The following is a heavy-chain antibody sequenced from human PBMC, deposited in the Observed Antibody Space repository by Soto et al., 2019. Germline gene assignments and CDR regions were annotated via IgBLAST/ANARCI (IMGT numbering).Heavy chain of an antibody. CDR2: ISGSGGSA. D-gene: IGHD3-10*01. CDR1: GFTFSSYA. J-gene: IGHJ6*02. V-gene: IGHV3-23*01. Sequence: PGGSLXLSCAASGFTFSSYAMTWVRQAPGKGLEWVSVISGSGGSAYYADSAKGRFTISRDNSKNTVFLQMNSLRVEDTAVYYCAKALGYFGSGSYYKLYGMDVWGQGTTVTVSS. CDR3: AKALGYFGSGSYYKLYGMDV.